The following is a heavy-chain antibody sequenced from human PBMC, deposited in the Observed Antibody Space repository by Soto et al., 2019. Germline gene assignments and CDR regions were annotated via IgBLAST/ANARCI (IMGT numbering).Heavy chain of an antibody. D-gene: IGHD2-15*01. CDR1: GGTFSGYA. V-gene: IGHV1-69*12. J-gene: IGHJ6*02. Sequence: QVQMKQSGAEVKKTGSSVKVSCRASGGTFSGYAISWVREAPGKGLEWMGGIIPIFGTANYAQKFQGRVTITADESTSTAYRELSSLRSEDTAVYYCARHPGGRGYYYGMDVWGQGTTVTVSS. CDR2: IIPIFGTA. CDR3: ARHPGGRGYYYGMDV.